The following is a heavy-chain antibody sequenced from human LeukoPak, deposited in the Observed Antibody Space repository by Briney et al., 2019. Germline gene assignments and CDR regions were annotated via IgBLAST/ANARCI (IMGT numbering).Heavy chain of an antibody. D-gene: IGHD6-25*01. V-gene: IGHV1-3*01. CDR1: GYTFTIYA. J-gene: IGHJ4*02. Sequence: ASVNVSFKASGYTFTIYAMHWVRQAPGQRLEWMGWINAGNGNATYTQKFQDRVTFTRDTSASTAYMDLSSLRSEETAVYYCARVSSGWHGYLDHWGQGTPVTVSS. CDR2: INAGNGNA. CDR3: ARVSSGWHGYLDH.